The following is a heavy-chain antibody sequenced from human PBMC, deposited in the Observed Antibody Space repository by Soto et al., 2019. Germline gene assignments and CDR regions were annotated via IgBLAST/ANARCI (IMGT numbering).Heavy chain of an antibody. V-gene: IGHV1-46*01. D-gene: IGHD3-10*01. CDR1: GYTFSRHY. J-gene: IGHJ4*01. CDR3: ARDSGYGSGSSVNHYLDY. CDR2: IDPSGVRT. Sequence: ASVKVSCKASGYTFSRHYMHWVRQAPGQGLEWMGVIDPSGVRTNYAQKLHGRLTMTRDTSASTLFMELSSLRSDDTAIYYCARDSGYGSGSSVNHYLDYWGHGTLVTVSS.